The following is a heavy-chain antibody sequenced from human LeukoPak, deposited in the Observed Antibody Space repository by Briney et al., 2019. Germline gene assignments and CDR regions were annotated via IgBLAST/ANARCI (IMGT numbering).Heavy chain of an antibody. J-gene: IGHJ4*02. Sequence: ASVKVSCKASGYTFTSYYMHWVRQAPGQGLEWMGIINPSGGSTSYAQKFQGRVTMTRDMSTSTVYMELSSLRSEDTAVYYCARDVGYYYATEAIDYWGQGTLVTVSS. CDR1: GYTFTSYY. CDR2: INPSGGST. V-gene: IGHV1-46*01. D-gene: IGHD3-10*01. CDR3: ARDVGYYYATEAIDY.